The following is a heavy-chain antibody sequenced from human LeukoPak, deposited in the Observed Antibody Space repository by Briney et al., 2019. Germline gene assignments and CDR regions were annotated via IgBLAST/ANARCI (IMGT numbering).Heavy chain of an antibody. Sequence: SETLSLTCLVSGYSISSGSCWGWIRQPPGKGLEWIGTIYHSGRTYYNPSLKSRVTISVDTSKNQFSLKLNSVTAADTAVYYCAKSNGYGLVDIWGQGTMVTVSS. J-gene: IGHJ3*02. CDR3: AKSNGYGLVDI. CDR1: GYSISSGSC. V-gene: IGHV4-38-2*01. D-gene: IGHD3-10*01. CDR2: IYHSGRT.